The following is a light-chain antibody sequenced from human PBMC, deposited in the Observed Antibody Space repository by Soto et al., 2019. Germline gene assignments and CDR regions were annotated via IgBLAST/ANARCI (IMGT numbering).Light chain of an antibody. J-gene: IGLJ3*02. CDR1: SSNIGNNY. CDR2: END. CDR3: GTWDIRLNINWV. V-gene: IGLV1-51*02. Sequence: QSVLTQPPSVSAAPGQTVTISCSGSSSNIGNNYVSWYQHLPGTAPRLLIFENDKRPSGIPDRFSGSKSGTSATLAITGLQTGDEADYSCGTWDIRLNINWVFGGGTQLTVL.